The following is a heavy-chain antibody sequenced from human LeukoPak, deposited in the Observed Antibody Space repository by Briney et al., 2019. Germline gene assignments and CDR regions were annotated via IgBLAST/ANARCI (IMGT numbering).Heavy chain of an antibody. CDR1: EYTLTNYA. J-gene: IGHJ4*02. CDR3: ARVQGYCSTTSCYPHY. V-gene: IGHV7-4-1*02. Sequence: ASVKVSCKASEYTLTNYALNWVRQAPGQGLEWMGWINTNTGNPTYAQGFTGRFVFSLDTSANTAYSQISSLKAEDTAIYYCARVQGYCSTTSCYPHYWGQGTLVTVSS. D-gene: IGHD2-2*01. CDR2: INTNTGNP.